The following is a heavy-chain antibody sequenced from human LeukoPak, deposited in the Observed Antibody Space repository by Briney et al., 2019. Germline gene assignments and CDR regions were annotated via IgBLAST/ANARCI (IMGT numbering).Heavy chain of an antibody. CDR2: ISAYNDNT. Sequence: GASVKVSCKASGGTFSSYTISWVQQAPGQGLEWMGWISAYNDNTNYSQKFQGRVTMTTDTSTSTAYMELRSLRSDDTAVYYCARDGLTGDERFDPWGQGTLVTVSS. V-gene: IGHV1-18*01. CDR3: ARDGLTGDERFDP. CDR1: GGTFSSYT. J-gene: IGHJ5*02. D-gene: IGHD7-27*01.